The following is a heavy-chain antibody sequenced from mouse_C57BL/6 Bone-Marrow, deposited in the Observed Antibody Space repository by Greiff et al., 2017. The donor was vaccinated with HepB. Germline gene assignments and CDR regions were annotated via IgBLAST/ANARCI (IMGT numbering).Heavy chain of an antibody. CDR3: ARWANDGCPFAY. CDR2: IYPGDGDT. J-gene: IGHJ3*01. V-gene: IGHV1-80*01. CDR1: GYAFSSYW. D-gene: IGHD2-3*01. Sequence: QVQLQQSGAELVKPGASVKISCKASGYAFSSYWMNWVKQRPGKGLEWIGQIYPGDGDTNYNGKFKGKATLTADKSSSTAYMQLSSLTSEDSAVYFGARWANDGCPFAYWGQGTLVTVSA.